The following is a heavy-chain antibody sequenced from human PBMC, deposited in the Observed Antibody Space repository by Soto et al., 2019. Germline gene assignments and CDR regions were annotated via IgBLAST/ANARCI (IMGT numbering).Heavy chain of an antibody. Sequence: GGSLRLSCAASGFIFSNAWINWFRQAPGKGLEWVGRVKSKNDGGTTDFATPVKGRFAISRDDSKNMVYLEMNNLQTEDTAMYYCTIVSYITPIIVRFDYCGQGTLVTVAS. CDR2: VKSKNDGGTT. D-gene: IGHD3-10*01. CDR1: GFIFSNAW. CDR3: TIVSYITPIIVRFDY. V-gene: IGHV3-15*07. J-gene: IGHJ4*02.